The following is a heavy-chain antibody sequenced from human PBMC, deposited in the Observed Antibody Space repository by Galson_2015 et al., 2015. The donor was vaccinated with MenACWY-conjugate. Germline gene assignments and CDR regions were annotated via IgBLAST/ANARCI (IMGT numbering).Heavy chain of an antibody. CDR2: IYSGGST. Sequence: SLRLSCAASGFTVSSNYMSWVRQAPGKGLEWVSVIYSGGSTYYADSVKARFTISRDNSKNTLYLQMNSLRAEDTAVYYCARDPGAYCGGDCYIYYYGMDVWGQGTTVTVSS. D-gene: IGHD2-21*02. CDR3: ARDPGAYCGGDCYIYYYGMDV. J-gene: IGHJ6*02. CDR1: GFTVSSNY. V-gene: IGHV3-66*02.